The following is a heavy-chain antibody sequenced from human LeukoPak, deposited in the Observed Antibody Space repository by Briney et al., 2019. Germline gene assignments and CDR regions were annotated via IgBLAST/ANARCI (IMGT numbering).Heavy chain of an antibody. CDR1: GGTFSSYA. D-gene: IGHD4-23*01. V-gene: IGHV1-69*13. CDR2: IIPIFGTA. J-gene: IGHJ6*02. Sequence: GASVKVSCKASGGTFSSYAISWVRQAPVQGLEWMGGIIPIFGTANYAQKFQGRVTITADESTSTAYMELSSLRSEDTAVYYCARSVVTPGFYGMDVWGQGTTVTVSS. CDR3: ARSVVTPGFYGMDV.